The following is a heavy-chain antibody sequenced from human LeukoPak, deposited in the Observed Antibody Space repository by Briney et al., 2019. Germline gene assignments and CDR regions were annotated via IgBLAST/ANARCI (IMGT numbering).Heavy chain of an antibody. CDR3: ARERFLYYYGSGNPDY. CDR1: GFTFSSYW. V-gene: IGHV3-7*03. J-gene: IGHJ4*02. Sequence: GGSLRLSCAASGFTFSSYWMSWVRQAPGKGLEWVANIKQDGSEKYYVDSVKGRFTISRDNAKNSLYLQMNSLRAEDTAVYYCARERFLYYYGSGNPDYWGQGTLVTVSS. CDR2: IKQDGSEK. D-gene: IGHD3-10*01.